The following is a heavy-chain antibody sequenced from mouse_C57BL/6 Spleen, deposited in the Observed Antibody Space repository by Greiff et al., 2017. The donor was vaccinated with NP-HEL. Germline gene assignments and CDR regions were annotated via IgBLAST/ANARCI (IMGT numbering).Heavy chain of an antibody. Sequence: VQLQQPGAELVMPGASVKLSCKASGYTFTSYWMHWVKQRPGQGLEWIGEIDPSDSYTNYNQKFKGKSTLTVDKSSSTGYMQLSSLTSEDSAVYYCARSPTVAYAMDYWGQGTSVTVSS. CDR2: IDPSDSYT. CDR1: GYTFTSYW. V-gene: IGHV1-69*01. J-gene: IGHJ4*01. CDR3: ARSPTVAYAMDY. D-gene: IGHD1-1*01.